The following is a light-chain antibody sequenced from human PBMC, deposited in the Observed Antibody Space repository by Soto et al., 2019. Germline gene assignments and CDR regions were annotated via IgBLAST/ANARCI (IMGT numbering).Light chain of an antibody. CDR3: QKYDSAPLT. V-gene: IGKV1-27*01. Sequence: DIQVTQSPSSLSASVGDRITITCRASQGIRNYLAWYQQKPGKVPKLLIYDASTVQSGAPSRFSGGGSGTDFTLTINSLQPEDVATYYCQKYDSAPLTFGGGTKVDIK. CDR1: QGIRNY. CDR2: DAS. J-gene: IGKJ4*01.